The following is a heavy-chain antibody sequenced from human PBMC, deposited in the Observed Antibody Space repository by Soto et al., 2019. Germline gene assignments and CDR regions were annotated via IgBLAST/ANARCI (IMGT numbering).Heavy chain of an antibody. CDR3: ARGPNGGNYGMDV. J-gene: IGHJ6*02. D-gene: IGHD1-26*01. Sequence: SLKVTCNASAGTFSSYAISWVRQAPGQGLEWMGGIIPIFGTANYAQKFQGRVTITADESTSTAYMELSSLRSEDTAVYYCARGPNGGNYGMDVWGQGPTVTVSS. CDR2: IIPIFGTA. V-gene: IGHV1-69*13. CDR1: AGTFSSYA.